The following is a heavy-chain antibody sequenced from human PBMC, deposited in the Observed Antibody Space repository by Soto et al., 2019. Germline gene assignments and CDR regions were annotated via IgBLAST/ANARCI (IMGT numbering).Heavy chain of an antibody. CDR2: IYPSGMP. CDR3: ARERGGEGLFES. V-gene: IGHV4-30-2*01. J-gene: IGHJ4*02. D-gene: IGHD6-25*01. Sequence: QLQLQESGSGLVKPSHTLSLTCTVSGGSISNAAYSWSWIRQPPGKGLERIGYIYPSGMPFYNPSLRSRVTISIDRSNDQFSLNLKSVTAGDTAVYYCARERGGEGLFESWGQGTLVTVSS. CDR1: GGSISNAAYS.